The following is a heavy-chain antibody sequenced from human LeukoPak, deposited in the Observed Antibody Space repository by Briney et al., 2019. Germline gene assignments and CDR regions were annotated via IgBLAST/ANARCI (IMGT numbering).Heavy chain of an antibody. CDR3: GRAPRILYHNDRVDAFDF. D-gene: IGHD3-22*01. Sequence: PSETLSLTCSVFGASVSDYHWSWIRQSPGKGLEWIGLIYFTGSTSYNPSLKSRVTISLNASKNQVSLKMTFVTAADTAVYYCGRAPRILYHNDRVDAFDFWGQGPMVTVSP. CDR2: IYFTGST. J-gene: IGHJ3*01. CDR1: GASVSDYH. V-gene: IGHV4-59*02.